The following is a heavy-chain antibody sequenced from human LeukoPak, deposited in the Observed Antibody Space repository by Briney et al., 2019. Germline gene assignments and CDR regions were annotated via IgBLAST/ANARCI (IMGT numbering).Heavy chain of an antibody. D-gene: IGHD3-22*01. CDR1: GFTISSNY. CDR3: ARDKIGNYYDSSGYYYYYYYMDV. CDR2: IYSGDST. Sequence: GGSLRLSCAASGFTISSNYMSWVRQTPGKGLEWVSVIYSGDSTYYADSVKGRFTISRDNSKNTLYLQMNSLRAEDTAVYYCARDKIGNYYDSSGYYYYYYYMDVWGKGTTVTISS. V-gene: IGHV3-53*01. J-gene: IGHJ6*03.